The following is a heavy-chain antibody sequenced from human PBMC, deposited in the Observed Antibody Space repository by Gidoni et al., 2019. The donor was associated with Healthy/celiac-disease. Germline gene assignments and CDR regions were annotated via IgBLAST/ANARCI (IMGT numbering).Heavy chain of an antibody. V-gene: IGHV3-23*01. Sequence: EVQLLESGGGLVQPGGSLRLSCAASGFAFSSYAMSWVRQAPGKGLEWVSAISGSGGSTYYAASVKGRFTISRDNSKNTLYLQMNSLRAEDTAVYYCAKVIGGYGGNTIDYWGQGTLVTVSS. CDR1: GFAFSSYA. CDR2: ISGSGGST. D-gene: IGHD2-15*01. CDR3: AKVIGGYGGNTIDY. J-gene: IGHJ4*02.